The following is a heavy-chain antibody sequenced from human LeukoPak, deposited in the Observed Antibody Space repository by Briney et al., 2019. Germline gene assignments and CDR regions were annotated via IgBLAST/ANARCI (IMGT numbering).Heavy chain of an antibody. CDR3: ARYKVGELTGDY. V-gene: IGHV3-73*01. J-gene: IGHJ4*02. CDR1: GFTFSGSA. D-gene: IGHD1-7*01. CDR2: IRSKANSYAT. Sequence: GGSLKLSCAASGFTFSGSAMHWVRQASGKGLEWVGRIRSKANSYATAYAASVKGRFTISRDDSKNTAYLQMNSLKTEDTAVYYCARYKVGELTGDYWGQGTLVTVSS.